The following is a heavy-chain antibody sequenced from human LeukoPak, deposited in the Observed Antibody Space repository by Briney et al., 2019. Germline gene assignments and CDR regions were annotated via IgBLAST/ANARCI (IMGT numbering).Heavy chain of an antibody. CDR3: AKDLEVAAAAYYFDY. J-gene: IGHJ4*02. D-gene: IGHD6-13*01. CDR1: GFTFSSYG. V-gene: IGHV3-30*18. CDR2: ISDDGTDI. Sequence: GRSLRLSCAASGFTFSSYGMHWVRQAPGKGLEWVAVISDDGTDIHYADSVKGRFTISRDNSKNTLYLQMNSLRVEDTAVYNCAKDLEVAAAAYYFDYWGQGTLVTVSS.